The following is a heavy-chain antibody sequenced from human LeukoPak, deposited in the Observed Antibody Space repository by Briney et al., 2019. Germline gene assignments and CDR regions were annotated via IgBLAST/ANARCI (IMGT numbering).Heavy chain of an antibody. V-gene: IGHV3-30-3*01. Sequence: GGSLRLSCAASGFTFSSYAMHWVRQAPGKGLEWVAVISYDGSNKYYADSVKGRSTISRDNSKNTLYLQMNSLRAEDTAVYYCARAYYYDNRAFDIWGQGTMVTVSS. CDR2: ISYDGSNK. J-gene: IGHJ3*02. CDR1: GFTFSSYA. CDR3: ARAYYYDNRAFDI. D-gene: IGHD3-22*01.